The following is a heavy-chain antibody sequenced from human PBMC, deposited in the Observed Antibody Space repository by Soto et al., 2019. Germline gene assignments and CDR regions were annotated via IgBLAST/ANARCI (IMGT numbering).Heavy chain of an antibody. Sequence: EVQLLESGGNLLQPGGSLRLSCAASGLTFSSYAMSWVRQAPGKGLEWVSGISGSGDSTYYPGAVKGRFTISRDNSKNTLYLQMYSLRVEDTAGYYCATDFKPYYGHNYFDYWGQGTLVTVSS. CDR2: ISGSGDST. CDR3: ATDFKPYYGHNYFDY. CDR1: GLTFSSYA. D-gene: IGHD3-3*01. V-gene: IGHV3-23*01. J-gene: IGHJ4*02.